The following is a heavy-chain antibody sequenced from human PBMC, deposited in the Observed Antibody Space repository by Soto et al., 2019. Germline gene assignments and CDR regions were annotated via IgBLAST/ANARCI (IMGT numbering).Heavy chain of an antibody. CDR3: ARALSQLLDYYYGMDV. CDR2: IIPIFGTA. CDR1: GGTFSSYA. J-gene: IGHJ6*02. D-gene: IGHD2-2*01. Sequence: SVKVSCKASGGTFSSYAISWVRQAPGQGLEWMGGIIPIFGTANYAQKFQGRVTITADESTSTAYMELSSLRSEDTAVYHCARALSQLLDYYYGMDVWGQGTTVTVSS. V-gene: IGHV1-69*13.